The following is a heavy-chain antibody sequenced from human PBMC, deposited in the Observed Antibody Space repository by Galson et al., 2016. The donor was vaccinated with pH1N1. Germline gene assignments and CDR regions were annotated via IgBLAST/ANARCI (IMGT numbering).Heavy chain of an antibody. V-gene: IGHV3-30*04. CDR2: APFDGREE. CDR1: GFTFSDNI. Sequence: LRLSCAASGFTFSDNIMHWVRQAPGKALDWVAFAPFDGREEIYADSVKGRFTISRDDSTNTMYLQMSSLRAEDTAVYYCVSENSYETANENNYGTAFDIWGQGTMFIVSS. D-gene: IGHD2-21*02. J-gene: IGHJ3*02. CDR3: VSENSYETANENNYGTAFDI.